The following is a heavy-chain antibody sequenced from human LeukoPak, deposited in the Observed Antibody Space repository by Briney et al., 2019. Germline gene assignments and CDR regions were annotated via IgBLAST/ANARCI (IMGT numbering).Heavy chain of an antibody. CDR3: ARGSSSWYGLHYFDY. J-gene: IGHJ4*02. V-gene: IGHV3-21*01. D-gene: IGHD6-13*01. CDR1: GFTFSSYS. CDR2: ISSSSSYI. Sequence: PGGSLRLSCAASGFTFSSYSMNWVRQAPGKGLEWVSSISSSSSYIYYADSVKGRFTISRDNAKNSLYLQMNSLRAEDTAVYYCARGSSSWYGLHYFDYWGQGTLVTVSS.